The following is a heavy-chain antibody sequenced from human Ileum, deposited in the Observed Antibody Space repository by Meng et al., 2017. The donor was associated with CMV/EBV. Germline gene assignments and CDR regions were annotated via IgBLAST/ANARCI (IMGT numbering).Heavy chain of an antibody. CDR3: ARVDSINGMEV. V-gene: IGHV4-39*07. CDR1: GGSISSSSYY. CDR2: IYYSGST. D-gene: IGHD3-22*01. J-gene: IGHJ6*02. Sequence: SETLSLTCTVSGGSISSSSYYWGWIRQPPGKGLEWIGSIYYSGSTYYNPSLKSRVTISVDTSKNQFSLKLSSVTAADTGVFYCARVDSINGMEVWGQGTTVTVSS.